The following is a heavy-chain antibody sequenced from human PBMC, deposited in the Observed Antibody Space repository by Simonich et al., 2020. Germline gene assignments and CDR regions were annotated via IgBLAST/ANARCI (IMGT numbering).Heavy chain of an antibody. J-gene: IGHJ2*01. CDR3: AREAGDLWYFDL. CDR1: GFTYSSYC. D-gene: IGHD7-27*01. V-gene: IGHV3-74*01. Sequence: EVQLVESGGGLVQPGGSLRLSCAASGFTYSSYCMHWVRQAPGRGLVWVSSINSDGSSTSYADSVKGRFTISRDNAKNTLYLQMNSLRAEDTAVYYCAREAGDLWYFDLWGRGTLVTVSS. CDR2: INSDGSST.